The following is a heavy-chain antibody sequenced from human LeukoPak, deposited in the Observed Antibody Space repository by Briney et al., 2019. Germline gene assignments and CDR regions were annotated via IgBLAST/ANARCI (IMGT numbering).Heavy chain of an antibody. Sequence: GGSLRLSCAASGFTFSTYAMHWVRQAPGKWLEWVAVVSKDGSNEYYADSVRGRFTISRDNSKNSLYLQMISLRAEDTAVYYCVKNDYFDSSGYYTYWGQGTLVTVSS. V-gene: IGHV3-30*18. D-gene: IGHD3-22*01. J-gene: IGHJ4*02. CDR1: GFTFSTYA. CDR2: VSKDGSNE. CDR3: VKNDYFDSSGYYTY.